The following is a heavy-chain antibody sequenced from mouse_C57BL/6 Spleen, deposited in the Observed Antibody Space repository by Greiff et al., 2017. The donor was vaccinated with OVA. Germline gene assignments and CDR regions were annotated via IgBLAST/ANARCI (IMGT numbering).Heavy chain of an antibody. V-gene: IGHV1-69*01. Sequence: QVQLQQPGAELVMPGASVKLSCKASGYTFTSYWMHWVKQRPGQGLEWIGEIDPSDSYTNYNEKFKGKATLTADKSSSTAYMQCSSLTSEDSAIYYCARRDYGSSRYYFDYWGQGTTLTVSS. D-gene: IGHD1-1*01. J-gene: IGHJ2*01. CDR2: IDPSDSYT. CDR3: ARRDYGSSRYYFDY. CDR1: GYTFTSYW.